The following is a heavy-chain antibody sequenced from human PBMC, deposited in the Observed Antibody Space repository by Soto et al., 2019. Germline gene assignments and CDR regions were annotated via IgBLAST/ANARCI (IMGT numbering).Heavy chain of an antibody. J-gene: IGHJ5*02. CDR1: GYTFTGYY. V-gene: IGHV1-2*02. Sequence: QVQLVQSGAEVKKPGASVKVSCKASGYTFTGYYMHWVRQAPGQGLEWMGWINPNSGGTNYVQKFQGRVTMTRDTSISTAYMELSKLRSDDTAVYYCARQIVVVSNCFDPWGQGTLVTVSS. CDR2: INPNSGGT. D-gene: IGHD3-22*01. CDR3: ARQIVVVSNCFDP.